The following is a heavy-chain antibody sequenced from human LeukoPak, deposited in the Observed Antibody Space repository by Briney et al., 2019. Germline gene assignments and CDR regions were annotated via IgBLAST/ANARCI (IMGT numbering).Heavy chain of an antibody. CDR3: ARGSGSGYDYDY. Sequence: GGSLRLSCAASGFTFSSYSMTWVRWAPGKGLEWVSSISSSSSYIYYVDSVKGRFTISRDNAKNSLYLQMNSLRAEDTAVYYCARGSGSGYDYDYWSQGTLVTVSS. CDR1: GFTFSSYS. CDR2: ISSSSSYI. J-gene: IGHJ4*02. D-gene: IGHD5-12*01. V-gene: IGHV3-21*01.